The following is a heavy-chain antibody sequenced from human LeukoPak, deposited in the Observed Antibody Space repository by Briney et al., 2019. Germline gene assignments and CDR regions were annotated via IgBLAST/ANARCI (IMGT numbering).Heavy chain of an antibody. Sequence: GGSLRLSCSASGFTFYTYATGGVRQAPAKGLACVSTVSGDGTRTYYADSVQGRFTISRDNSKNTVSLHMDSLRDEDTAVYYCAKHYVLTDFQGPPWDHWGQGTLVTVSS. CDR2: VSGDGTRT. CDR1: GFTFYTYA. CDR3: AKHYVLTDFQGPPWDH. J-gene: IGHJ4*02. V-gene: IGHV3-23*01. D-gene: IGHD2-21*02.